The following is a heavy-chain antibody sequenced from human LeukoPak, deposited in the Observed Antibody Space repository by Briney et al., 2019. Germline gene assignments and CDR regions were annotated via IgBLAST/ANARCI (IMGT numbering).Heavy chain of an antibody. CDR2: IYPGNSET. V-gene: IGHV5-51*01. CDR1: GYSLTNYW. Sequence: GESLKISCKASGYSLTNYWIDWVRQMPGKGLEWMVTIYPGNSETRHSPSFQGQVTISADKSISTAYLQWSSLKASDTAMYYCARHVFTAGRGGGYYHYMDVWGKGTTVTVSS. CDR3: ARHVFTAGRGGGYYHYMDV. J-gene: IGHJ6*03. D-gene: IGHD1-1*01.